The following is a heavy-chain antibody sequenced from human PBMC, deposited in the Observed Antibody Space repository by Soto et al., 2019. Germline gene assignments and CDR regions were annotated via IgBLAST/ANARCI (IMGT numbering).Heavy chain of an antibody. CDR3: ANQCSSTSCYYMDV. CDR2: IIPILGIA. CDR1: GGTFSSYT. D-gene: IGHD2-2*01. Sequence: GASVKVSCKASGGTFSSYTISWVRQAPGQGLEWMGRIIPILGIANYAQKFQGRVTITADKSTSTAYIELSSLRSEDTAVYYCANQCSSTSCYYMDVWGKGTTVTVSS. V-gene: IGHV1-69*02. J-gene: IGHJ6*03.